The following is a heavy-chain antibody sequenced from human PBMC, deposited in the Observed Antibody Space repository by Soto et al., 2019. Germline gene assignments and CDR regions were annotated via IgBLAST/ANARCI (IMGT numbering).Heavy chain of an antibody. CDR1: GGSISSYY. Sequence: SETLSLTCTVSGGSISSYYWSWIRQPPGKGLEWIGYIYYSGSTNYNPSLKSRVTISVDTSKNQFSLKLSSVTAADTAVYYCARHAKGAHSGYDYVLGYYYYMDVWGKGTTVTVSS. CDR3: ARHAKGAHSGYDYVLGYYYYMDV. V-gene: IGHV4-59*08. CDR2: IYYSGST. D-gene: IGHD5-12*01. J-gene: IGHJ6*03.